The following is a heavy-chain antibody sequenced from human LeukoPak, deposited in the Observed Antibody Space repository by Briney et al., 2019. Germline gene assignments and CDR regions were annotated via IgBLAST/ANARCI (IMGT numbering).Heavy chain of an antibody. CDR2: IYYGGST. V-gene: IGHV4-59*01. D-gene: IGHD3-10*01. Sequence: PSETLSLTCTVSGGSISSYYWSWIRQPPGKGLEWIGYIYYGGSTNYNPSLKSRVTISVDTSKNQFSLKLSSVTAADTAVYYCARVKGNYYGSGTYRAYYYYMDVWGKGTTVTISS. CDR1: GGSISSYY. J-gene: IGHJ6*03. CDR3: ARVKGNYYGSGTYRAYYYYMDV.